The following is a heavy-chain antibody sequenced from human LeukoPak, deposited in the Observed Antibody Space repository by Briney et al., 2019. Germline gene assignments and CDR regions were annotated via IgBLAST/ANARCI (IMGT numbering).Heavy chain of an antibody. Sequence: PGGSLRLSCAASGFTVRTNYMSWVRQAPGRGLEWVSVIYNENSSGGMTYYADSVKGRFTISRDNSQNTLYLQMNTLGAEDTAVYYCAKALSGYHFDYWGQGTLVTVSA. CDR1: GFTVRTNY. CDR3: AKALSGYHFDY. J-gene: IGHJ4*02. V-gene: IGHV3-53*01. D-gene: IGHD5-12*01. CDR2: IYNENSSGGMT.